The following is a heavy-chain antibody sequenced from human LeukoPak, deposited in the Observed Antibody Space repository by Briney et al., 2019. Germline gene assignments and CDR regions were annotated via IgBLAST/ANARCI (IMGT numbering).Heavy chain of an antibody. V-gene: IGHV1-69*05. J-gene: IGHJ4*02. D-gene: IGHD1-1*01. CDR3: ARASGYWNPPDY. CDR1: GGTFSSYA. Sequence: SVKVSCKASGGTFSSYAISWLRQAPGQGLEWMGGIIPIFGTANYAQKFQGRVTITTDESTSTAYMELSSLRSEDTAVYYCARASGYWNPPDYWGQGSLVTVSS. CDR2: IIPIFGTA.